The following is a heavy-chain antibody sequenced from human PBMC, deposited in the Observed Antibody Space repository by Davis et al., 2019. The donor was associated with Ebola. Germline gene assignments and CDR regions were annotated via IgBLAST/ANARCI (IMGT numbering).Heavy chain of an antibody. J-gene: IGHJ6*02. CDR2: IYPGDSDT. CDR1: GYSFTSYW. V-gene: IGHV5-51*01. Sequence: PGGSLRLSCKGSGYSFTSYWISWVRQMPGKGLEWMGIIYPGDSDTRYSPSFQGQVTISADKSISTAYLQWSSLKASDTAMYYCASNTRYYYYGMDVWGQGTTVTVSS. CDR3: ASNTRYYYYGMDV.